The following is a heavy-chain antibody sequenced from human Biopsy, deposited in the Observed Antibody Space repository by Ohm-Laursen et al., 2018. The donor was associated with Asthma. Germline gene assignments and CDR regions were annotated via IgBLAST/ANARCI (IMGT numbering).Heavy chain of an antibody. Sequence: SSVKVSCKASGGTFSSYAISWVRQAPGQGLEWMGGIIPIFGTANYAQKFQGRVAITADESTSTAYMELSSLRSEDTAVYYCAESDYYGSGYYYGMDVWGQGTTVTVSS. J-gene: IGHJ6*02. CDR2: IIPIFGTA. D-gene: IGHD3-10*01. V-gene: IGHV1-69*01. CDR3: AESDYYGSGYYYGMDV. CDR1: GGTFSSYA.